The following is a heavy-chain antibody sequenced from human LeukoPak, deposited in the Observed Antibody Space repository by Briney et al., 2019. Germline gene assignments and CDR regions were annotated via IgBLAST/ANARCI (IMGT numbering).Heavy chain of an antibody. Sequence: PGGSLRLSSAASGFTFSSYDMHLVRQATGKRLEWVSAISTAGDTYYPGSVKGRFTISRENAKNSLYLQMNSLRAGDTAVYYCARGSPGPTGYYFAYWGQGTLVTVSS. V-gene: IGHV3-13*01. J-gene: IGHJ4*02. CDR1: GFTFSSYD. CDR3: ARGSPGPTGYYFAY. CDR2: ISTAGDT.